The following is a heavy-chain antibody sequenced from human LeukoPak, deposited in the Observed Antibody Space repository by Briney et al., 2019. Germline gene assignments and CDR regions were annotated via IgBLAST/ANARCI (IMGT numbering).Heavy chain of an antibody. V-gene: IGHV1-69*02. CDR1: GYTFTGYY. Sequence: ASVKVSCKASGYTFTGYYMHWVRQAPGQGLEWMGRIIPILGIANYAQKFQGRVTITADKSTSTAYMELSSLRSEDTAVYYCASGEQLYWGQGTLVTVSS. CDR3: ASGEQLY. J-gene: IGHJ4*02. CDR2: IIPILGIA. D-gene: IGHD3-10*01.